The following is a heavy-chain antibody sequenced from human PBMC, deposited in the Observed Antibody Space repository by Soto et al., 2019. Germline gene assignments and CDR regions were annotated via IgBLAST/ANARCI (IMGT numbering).Heavy chain of an antibody. CDR2: IIPIFGTA. D-gene: IGHD4-17*01. J-gene: IGHJ6*02. CDR3: ARGPPPVYGDSQGCMDV. Sequence: EASVKVSCKASGGTFSSYAISWVRQAPGQGLEWMGGIIPIFGTANYAQKFQGRVTITADKSTSTAYMELSSLRSEDTAVYYCARGPPPVYGDSQGCMDVWGQGTTVTVSS. V-gene: IGHV1-69*06. CDR1: GGTFSSYA.